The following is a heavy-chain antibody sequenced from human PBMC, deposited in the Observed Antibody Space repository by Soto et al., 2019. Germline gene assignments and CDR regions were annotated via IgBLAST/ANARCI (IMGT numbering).Heavy chain of an antibody. CDR1: GFTFSSYA. Sequence: WSLRLSCAASGFTFSSYAMSWVRQAPGKGLEWVSSISGSGGSTYYADSVKGRFTISRDNSKNTLYLQMNSLRAEDTAVYYCAKSLGSGGSLDYFDYWGQGTLVTVSS. V-gene: IGHV3-23*01. CDR2: ISGSGGST. J-gene: IGHJ4*02. CDR3: AKSLGSGGSLDYFDY. D-gene: IGHD2-15*01.